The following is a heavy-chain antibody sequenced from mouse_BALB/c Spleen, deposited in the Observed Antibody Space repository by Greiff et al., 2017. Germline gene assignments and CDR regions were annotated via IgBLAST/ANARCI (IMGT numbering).Heavy chain of an antibody. CDR1: GYSITSGYY. CDR3: ARGYYGNSYFDV. V-gene: IGHV3-6*02. J-gene: IGHJ1*01. Sequence: EVQLQQSGPGLVKPSQSLSLTCSVTGYSITSGYYWNWIRQFPGNKLEWMGYISYDGSNNYNPSLKNRISITRDTSKNQFFLKLNSVTTEDTATYYCARGYYGNSYFDVWGAGTTVTVSS. CDR2: ISYDGSN. D-gene: IGHD2-1*01.